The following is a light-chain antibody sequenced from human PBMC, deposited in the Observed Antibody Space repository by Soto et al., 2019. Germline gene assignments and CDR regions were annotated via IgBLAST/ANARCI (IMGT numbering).Light chain of an antibody. Sequence: DIQMTQSPSSLSASVGDRVTITCQASQGINNYLIWYQQKPGKAPKLLIYDASSLQTGVPSRFSGAASGTHFTFTISSLQPEDVATYYYQQYDNLPPTFGQGTKLEIK. V-gene: IGKV1-33*01. J-gene: IGKJ2*01. CDR3: QQYDNLPPT. CDR2: DAS. CDR1: QGINNY.